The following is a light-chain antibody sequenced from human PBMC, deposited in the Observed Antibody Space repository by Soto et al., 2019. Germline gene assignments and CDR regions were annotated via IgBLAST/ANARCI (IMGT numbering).Light chain of an antibody. CDR1: QAIYNY. Sequence: DIQMTQSPSSLSASVGDRVTITCRASQAIYNYLAWYQQKPGKVPTLLISAASTLQSGVPSRFSGSGSGTDFPLTISRLQPEDVATYYCQKFSAVPTFGGGTKVEI. J-gene: IGKJ4*01. CDR2: AAS. CDR3: QKFSAVPT. V-gene: IGKV1-27*01.